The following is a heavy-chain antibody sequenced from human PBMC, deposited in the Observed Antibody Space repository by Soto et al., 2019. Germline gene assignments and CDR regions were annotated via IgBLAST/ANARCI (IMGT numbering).Heavy chain of an antibody. D-gene: IGHD3-3*01. Sequence: GGSLRLSCAASGFTFSSYAMSLVRQAPGKGLEWVSAISGSGGSTYYADSVKGRFTISRDNSKNTLYLQMNSLRAEDTAVYYCAKASSGRFLEWYFGNYGMDVWGQGTTVTVSS. CDR3: AKASSGRFLEWYFGNYGMDV. CDR1: GFTFSSYA. CDR2: ISGSGGST. J-gene: IGHJ6*02. V-gene: IGHV3-23*01.